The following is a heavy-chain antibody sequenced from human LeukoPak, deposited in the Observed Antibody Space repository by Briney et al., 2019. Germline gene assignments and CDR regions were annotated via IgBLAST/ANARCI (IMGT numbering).Heavy chain of an antibody. CDR1: GFAFSSYW. V-gene: IGHV3-7*01. CDR3: AKARGYSSGWLHDAFDI. D-gene: IGHD6-19*01. CDR2: IKQDGSEE. J-gene: IGHJ3*02. Sequence: GGSLRLSCAASGFAFSSYWMDWVRQAPGKGLEWVANIKQDGSEENYADSVKGRFTISRDNSKNTLYLQMNSLRAEDTAVYYCAKARGYSSGWLHDAFDIWGQGTMVTVSS.